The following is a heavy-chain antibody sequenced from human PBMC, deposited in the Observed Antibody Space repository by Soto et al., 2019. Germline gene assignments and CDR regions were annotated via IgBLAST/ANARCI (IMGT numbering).Heavy chain of an antibody. J-gene: IGHJ5*02. CDR1: GGSISSSSYY. CDR2: IYYSGST. CDR3: ASCGGADWFDP. Sequence: SETLSLTCTVSGGSISSSSYYWGWIRQPPGKGLEWIGSIYYSGSTYYNPSLKSRVTISVDTSKNQFSLKLSSVTAADTAVYYCASCGGADWFDPWGQGTLVTVSS. D-gene: IGHD2-21*01. V-gene: IGHV4-39*01.